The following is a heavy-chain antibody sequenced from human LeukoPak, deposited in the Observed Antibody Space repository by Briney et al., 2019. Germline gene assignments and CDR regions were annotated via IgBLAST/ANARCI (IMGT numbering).Heavy chain of an antibody. CDR1: GGSISSGRYY. Sequence: PSETLSLTCTVSGGSISSGRYYWSWIRQPAGKGLEWIGHIYTCGSTNYNPSLKSRVTISMDTSKNQFSLKLSSVTAADTAVYYCARRSVAYSYDSSGYSPVYYFDYWGQGTLVTVSS. J-gene: IGHJ4*02. V-gene: IGHV4-61*09. CDR2: IYTCGST. D-gene: IGHD3-22*01. CDR3: ARRSVAYSYDSSGYSPVYYFDY.